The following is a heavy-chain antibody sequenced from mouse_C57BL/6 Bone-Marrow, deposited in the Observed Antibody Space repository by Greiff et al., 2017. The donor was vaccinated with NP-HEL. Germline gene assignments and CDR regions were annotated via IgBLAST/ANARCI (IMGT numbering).Heavy chain of an antibody. D-gene: IGHD3-3*01. CDR1: GFTFSDYG. V-gene: IGHV5-15*01. J-gene: IGHJ4*01. CDR3: ARHRGDYYAMDY. Sequence: EVHLVESGGGLVQPGGSLKLSCAASGFTFSDYGMAWVRQAPRKGPAWVAFISNLAYSIYYADTVTGRFTISRENAKNTLYLEMSSLWSQYTAMYFCARHRGDYYAMDYWGQGTSVTVSS. CDR2: ISNLAYSI.